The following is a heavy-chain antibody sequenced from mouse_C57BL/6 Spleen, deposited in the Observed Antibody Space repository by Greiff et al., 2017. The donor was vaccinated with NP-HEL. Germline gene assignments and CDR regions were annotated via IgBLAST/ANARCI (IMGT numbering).Heavy chain of an antibody. V-gene: IGHV1-78*01. CDR2: IYPRDGSP. D-gene: IGHD2-4*01. CDR3: AIFYYDYDGAWFAY. Sequence: VQLQQSDAELVKPGASVKISCKVSGYTFTDHTIHWMKHRPEQGLEWIGYIYPRDGSPKYNEKFKGKATLTADKSASTAYMQLNSLTSEDSAVYFCAIFYYDYDGAWFAYWGKGTLVTVSA. CDR1: GYTFTDHT. J-gene: IGHJ3*01.